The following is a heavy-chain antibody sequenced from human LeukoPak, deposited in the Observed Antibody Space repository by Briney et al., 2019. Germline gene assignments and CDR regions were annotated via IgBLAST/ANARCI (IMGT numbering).Heavy chain of an antibody. Sequence: GESLKISCKGSGYSFTSYWISWVSQMPGKGLEWMGRIDPSDSYTNYSPSFQGHVTISADKSISTAYLQWSSLKASDAAMYYCARDIVVVPAAKAFDPWGQGTLVTVSS. CDR2: IDPSDSYT. V-gene: IGHV5-10-1*01. J-gene: IGHJ5*02. CDR1: GYSFTSYW. CDR3: ARDIVVVPAAKAFDP. D-gene: IGHD2-2*01.